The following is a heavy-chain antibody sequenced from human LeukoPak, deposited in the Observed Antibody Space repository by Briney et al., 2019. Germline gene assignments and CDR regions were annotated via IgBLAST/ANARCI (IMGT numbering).Heavy chain of an antibody. Sequence: PGGSLRLSCAASGFTFNDFAMTWVRQAPGKGLEWVSSIGDAGTYYADSVKGRFTISRDNSKNMLYFQLNSLRAGDTAMYYCAKNLGPFDVRGQGTMVTVSS. CDR3: AKNLGPFDV. D-gene: IGHD3-16*01. CDR2: IGDAGT. V-gene: IGHV3-23*01. J-gene: IGHJ3*01. CDR1: GFTFNDFA.